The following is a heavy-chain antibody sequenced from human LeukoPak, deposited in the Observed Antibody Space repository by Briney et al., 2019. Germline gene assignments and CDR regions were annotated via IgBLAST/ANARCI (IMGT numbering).Heavy chain of an antibody. Sequence: GGSLRLSCAASGFTFSSYSMNWVRQAPGKGLEWVSYISSSSSTIYYADSVKGRFTISRDNAKNSLYLQMNSLRAEDTAVYYCARDLYGSGRRGMDVWGQGTTVTVSS. D-gene: IGHD3-10*01. V-gene: IGHV3-48*04. CDR1: GFTFSSYS. J-gene: IGHJ6*02. CDR3: ARDLYGSGRRGMDV. CDR2: ISSSSSTI.